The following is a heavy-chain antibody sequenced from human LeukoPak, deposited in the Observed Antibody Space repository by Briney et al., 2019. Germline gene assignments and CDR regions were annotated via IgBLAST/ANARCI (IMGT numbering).Heavy chain of an antibody. CDR1: GYTFTSYD. CDR2: MNPISGNT. D-gene: IGHD3-3*01. V-gene: IGHV1-8*01. CDR3: ARTTIFGVVITSLAFDI. Sequence: GASVKVSCKASGYTFTSYDINWVRQATGQGLEWMGWMNPISGNTGYAQKFQGRVTITRNTSISTAYMELSSLRSEDTAVYYRARTTIFGVVITSLAFDIWDQGTMVTVSS. J-gene: IGHJ3*02.